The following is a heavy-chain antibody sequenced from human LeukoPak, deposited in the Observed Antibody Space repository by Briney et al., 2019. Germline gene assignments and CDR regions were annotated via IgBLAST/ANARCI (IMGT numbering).Heavy chain of an antibody. CDR2: IYSIGST. CDR3: ARGGGYYGFDY. J-gene: IGHJ4*02. D-gene: IGHD3-22*01. Sequence: SETLSLTCTVSGGSINNYYWSWIRQPAGKGLEWIGRIYSIGSTNYNPSLKNRFTMSVDTSKNLFSLKLSSVNAAETAVYYCARGGGYYGFDYWGQGTLVTVSS. CDR1: GGSINNYY. V-gene: IGHV4-4*07.